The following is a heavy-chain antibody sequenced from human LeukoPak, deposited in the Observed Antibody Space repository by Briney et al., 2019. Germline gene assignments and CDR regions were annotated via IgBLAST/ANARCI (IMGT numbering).Heavy chain of an antibody. CDR3: VKGSLGGFVDY. CDR2: INPNSGGT. Sequence: ASVKVSCKASGYTFTGYYTHWVRQAPGQGLEWMGWINPNSGGTNYAQKFQGRVTMTRDTSISTAYMELSRLRSDDTAVYHCVKGSLGGFVDYWGQGTLVTVSS. J-gene: IGHJ4*02. D-gene: IGHD1-26*01. V-gene: IGHV1-2*02. CDR1: GYTFTGYY.